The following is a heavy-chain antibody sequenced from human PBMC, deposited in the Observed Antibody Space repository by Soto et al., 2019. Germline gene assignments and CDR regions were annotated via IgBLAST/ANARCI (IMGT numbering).Heavy chain of an antibody. CDR1: GYTFTSYD. J-gene: IGHJ4*02. D-gene: IGHD6-13*01. CDR2: MNPNSGNT. Sequence: AAVKVSCKASGYTFTSYDINWVRQATGQGLEWMGWMNPNSGNTGYAQKFQGRVTMTRNTSISTAYMELSSLRSEDTAVYYCARAPRYSSSWPDYWGQGTLVTVS. V-gene: IGHV1-8*01. CDR3: ARAPRYSSSWPDY.